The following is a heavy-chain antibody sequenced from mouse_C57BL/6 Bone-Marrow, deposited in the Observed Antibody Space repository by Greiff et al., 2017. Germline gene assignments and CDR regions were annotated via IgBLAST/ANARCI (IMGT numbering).Heavy chain of an antibody. CDR2: IDPENGDP. Sequence: EVQRVESGAELVRPGASVKLSCTASGFNIKDDYMPWVKQRPEQGLEWIGWIDPENGDPEYASKFQGKAPITADTSSNTAYLQLSSLTSEDTAVYYGTTEGVTTVVDYWGQGTTLTVSS. CDR1: GFNIKDDY. CDR3: TTEGVTTVVDY. V-gene: IGHV14-4*01. D-gene: IGHD1-1*01. J-gene: IGHJ2*01.